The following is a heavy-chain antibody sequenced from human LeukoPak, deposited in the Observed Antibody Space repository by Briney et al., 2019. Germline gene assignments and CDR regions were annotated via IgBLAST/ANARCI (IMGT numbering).Heavy chain of an antibody. Sequence: SVTVSCKASGYTFTSYDISWVRQAPGQGLEWMGGIIPIFGTANYAQKFQGRVTMTEDTSTDTAYMELSSLRSEDTAVYYCALYYYGSGSYYPTYYFDYWGQGTLVTVSS. J-gene: IGHJ4*02. V-gene: IGHV1-69*06. CDR2: IIPIFGTA. D-gene: IGHD3-10*01. CDR3: ALYYYGSGSYYPTYYFDY. CDR1: GYTFTSYD.